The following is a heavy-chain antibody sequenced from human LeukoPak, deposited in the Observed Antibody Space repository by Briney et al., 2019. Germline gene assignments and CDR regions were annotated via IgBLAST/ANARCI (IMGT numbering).Heavy chain of an antibody. CDR2: ISGSGGST. D-gene: IGHD3-22*01. Sequence: GSLRLSCAASGFTFSSYAMSWVRQAPGKGLEWVSAISGSGGSTYYADSVKGRFTISRDNSKNTLYLQMNSLRAEDTAVYYCAKAHYYDSSGYIDYWGQGTLVTVSS. CDR1: GFTFSSYA. J-gene: IGHJ4*02. CDR3: AKAHYYDSSGYIDY. V-gene: IGHV3-23*01.